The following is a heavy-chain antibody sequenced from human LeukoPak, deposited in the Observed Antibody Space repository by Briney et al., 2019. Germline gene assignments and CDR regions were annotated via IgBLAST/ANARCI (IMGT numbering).Heavy chain of an antibody. CDR1: GGSISSGGHF. D-gene: IGHD4-17*01. CDR3: AGQGRTDYGPFDY. V-gene: IGHV4-31*03. Sequence: SETLSLTCTVSGGSISSGGHFWNWIRQHPGRGLEWIGSIYYSGTTYYNPSLKSRVTISVDTSKNQLCLKLSSVTAADTAVYYCAGQGRTDYGPFDYWGQGTLVIVSS. J-gene: IGHJ4*02. CDR2: IYYSGTT.